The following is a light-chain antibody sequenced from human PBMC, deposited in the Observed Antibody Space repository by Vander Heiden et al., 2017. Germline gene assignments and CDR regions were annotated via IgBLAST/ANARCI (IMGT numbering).Light chain of an antibody. J-gene: IGKJ4*01. Sequence: DIQMTQSPSSLSASVGDRVTITCRASQSISSYLNWYQQKPGKAPKLLIYAASGLQSGVPSRFSGSGSGTDFTLTISRLQPEDFATYYCQQSDSTPLTFGGGTKVEIK. CDR1: QSISSY. V-gene: IGKV1-39*01. CDR2: AAS. CDR3: QQSDSTPLT.